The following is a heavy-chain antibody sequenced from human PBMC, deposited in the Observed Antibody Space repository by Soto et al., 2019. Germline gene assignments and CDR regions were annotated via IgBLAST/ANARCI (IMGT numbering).Heavy chain of an antibody. Sequence: GGSRRLSCVACGFTFSTYAMSWVRQAAGKCLEWVSALSPSGGEKYYADSVKGRFTISRDTSINVLYLQMNSLRTEDTAVYYCAHPRSYGVFDAYDISGQGTMVTVSS. CDR1: GFTFSTYA. D-gene: IGHD4-17*01. V-gene: IGHV3-23*01. CDR2: LSPSGGEK. CDR3: AHPRSYGVFDAYDI. J-gene: IGHJ3*02.